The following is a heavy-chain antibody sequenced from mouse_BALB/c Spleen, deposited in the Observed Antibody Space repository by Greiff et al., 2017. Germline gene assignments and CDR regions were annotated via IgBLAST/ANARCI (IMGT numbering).Heavy chain of an antibody. CDR3: ARRLQYYFDY. CDR1: GFTFSSYG. Sequence: EVKLQESGGGLVQPGGSLKLSCAASGFTFSSYGMSWVRQTPDKRLELVATINSNGGSTYYPDSVKGRFTISRDNAKNTLYLQMSSLKSEDTAMYYCARRLQYYFDYWGQGTTLTVSS. D-gene: IGHD1-2*01. V-gene: IGHV5-6-3*01. CDR2: INSNGGST. J-gene: IGHJ2*01.